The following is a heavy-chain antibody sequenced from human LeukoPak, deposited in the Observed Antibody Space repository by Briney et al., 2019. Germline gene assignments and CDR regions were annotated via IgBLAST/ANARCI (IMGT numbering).Heavy chain of an antibody. Sequence: SETLSLTCTVSGGSISSYYWGWIRQPPGKGLEWIGSIYHSGSTYYNPSLKSRVTISVDTSKNQFSLKLSSVTAADTAVYYCASSLEGNHIYLEGYYFDYWGQGTLVTVSS. D-gene: IGHD3-3*01. CDR3: ASSLEGNHIYLEGYYFDY. CDR1: GGSISSYY. J-gene: IGHJ4*02. CDR2: IYHSGST. V-gene: IGHV4-38-2*02.